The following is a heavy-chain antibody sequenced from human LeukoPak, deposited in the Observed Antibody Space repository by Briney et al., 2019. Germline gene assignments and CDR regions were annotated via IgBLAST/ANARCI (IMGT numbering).Heavy chain of an antibody. Sequence: SETLSLTCAVYGGSFSGYYWSWIRQPPGKGLEWIGEINRSGSTNYNPSLKSRVTISVDTSKNQFSLKLSSVTAADTAVYYCAIYYYDSSGYYYFDYWGQGTLVTVSS. CDR3: AIYYYDSSGYYYFDY. J-gene: IGHJ4*02. CDR2: INRSGST. D-gene: IGHD3-22*01. V-gene: IGHV4-34*01. CDR1: GGSFSGYY.